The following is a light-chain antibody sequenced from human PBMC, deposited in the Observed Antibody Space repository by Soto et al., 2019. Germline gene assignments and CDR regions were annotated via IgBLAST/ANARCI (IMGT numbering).Light chain of an antibody. CDR3: SSYAGSNNVI. CDR1: SSDVGGNNY. V-gene: IGLV2-8*01. CDR2: EVT. J-gene: IGLJ2*01. Sequence: QSVLTQPPSASGSPGQSVAISCTGTSSDVGGNNYVSWYQQHPGKAPKLMVYEVTKRPSGVPDRFSGSKSGNTASQTVSGLQAEDEADYYCSSYAGSNNVIFGGGTKLTVL.